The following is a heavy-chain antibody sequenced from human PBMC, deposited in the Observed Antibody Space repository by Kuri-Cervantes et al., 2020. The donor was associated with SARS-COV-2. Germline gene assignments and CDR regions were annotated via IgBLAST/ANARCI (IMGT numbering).Heavy chain of an antibody. Sequence: GSLRLSCAVYGGSFSGYYWSWIRQLPGKGLEWIGEINHSGSTNYNPSLKSRVTISVDTSKNQFSLKLSSVTAADTAVYYCAREIGMVYAIGNWFDPWGQGTLVTVSS. CDR3: AREIGMVYAIGNWFDP. CDR1: GGSFSGYY. V-gene: IGHV4-34*01. J-gene: IGHJ5*02. CDR2: INHSGST. D-gene: IGHD2-8*01.